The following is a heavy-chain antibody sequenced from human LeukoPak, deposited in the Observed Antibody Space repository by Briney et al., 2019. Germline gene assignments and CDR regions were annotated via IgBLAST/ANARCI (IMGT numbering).Heavy chain of an antibody. CDR2: IYPGDSDT. Sequence: GESLKISCKGSGYSFTSYWIGWVRQMPGKGLEWMGIIYPGDSDTRYSPSFQGQVTISADKSISTAYLQWSSLKASDTAMYYCARLPDYYGSGSFPGYYYYMDVWGKGTTVTISS. J-gene: IGHJ6*03. V-gene: IGHV5-51*01. CDR3: ARLPDYYGSGSFPGYYYYMDV. D-gene: IGHD3-10*01. CDR1: GYSFTSYW.